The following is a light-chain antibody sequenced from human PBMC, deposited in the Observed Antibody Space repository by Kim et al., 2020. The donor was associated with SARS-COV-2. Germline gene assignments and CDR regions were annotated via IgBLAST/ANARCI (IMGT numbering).Light chain of an antibody. V-gene: IGKV3-11*01. CDR2: DAS. Sequence: SLAEGERDTLSCRDSQNGSNYVDRHQQEHEQAPRLLNYDASNRATSNPDRFSGSGYGTDFNFNISSLGHEDFEGYYCQQRSNWPIFGQETRLEIK. CDR3: QQRSNWPI. CDR1: QNGSNY. J-gene: IGKJ5*01.